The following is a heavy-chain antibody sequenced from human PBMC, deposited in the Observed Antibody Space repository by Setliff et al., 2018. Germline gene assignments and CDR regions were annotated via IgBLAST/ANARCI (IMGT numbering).Heavy chain of an antibody. CDR2: TTPIFTTA. J-gene: IGHJ4*02. CDR1: RGTFSNYA. V-gene: IGHV1-69*13. Sequence: SVKVSCKTSRGTFSNYAISWVRQAPGQGLEWMGGTTPIFTTANYAQKFQGRVTITADESTSTAYMELSSLKSEDTAVYYCARSPFPVDTVMATTFDSWGQGTLVTVSS. CDR3: ARSPFPVDTVMATTFDS. D-gene: IGHD5-18*01.